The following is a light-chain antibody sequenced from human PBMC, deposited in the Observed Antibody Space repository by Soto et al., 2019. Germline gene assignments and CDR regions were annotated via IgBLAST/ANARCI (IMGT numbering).Light chain of an antibody. V-gene: IGKV3-20*01. CDR2: GAS. CDR1: QSVSSGY. Sequence: EIVLTQSPGTLSLSPGERATLSCRASQSVSSGYLAWYQQKPGQAPRLLIYGASTRTTGIPTRFSGSGSGTDFTLTISRLEPEDVAVYYCQQYGSSPWTFGQGTKVEIK. J-gene: IGKJ1*01. CDR3: QQYGSSPWT.